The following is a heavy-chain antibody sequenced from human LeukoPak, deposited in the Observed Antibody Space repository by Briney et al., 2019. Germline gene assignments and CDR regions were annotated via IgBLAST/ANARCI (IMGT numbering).Heavy chain of an antibody. CDR1: GGSISGYY. V-gene: IGHV4-4*07. CDR2: IYSSGTT. Sequence: PSETLSLTCTVSGGSISGYYWTWIRQPAGKGLEWIGRIYSSGTTNNNPSLESRVTMSLDTSKNQFSLRLSSVTAADTAVYYCARDGEGYYYYGMEVWGQGTTVTVSS. D-gene: IGHD3-3*01. J-gene: IGHJ6*01. CDR3: ARDGEGYYYYGMEV.